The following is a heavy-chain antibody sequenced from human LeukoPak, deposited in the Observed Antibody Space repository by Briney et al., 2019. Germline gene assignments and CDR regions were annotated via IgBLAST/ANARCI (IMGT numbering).Heavy chain of an antibody. CDR2: IYTSGST. D-gene: IGHD5-24*01. V-gene: IGHV4-4*07. CDR1: GGSISSYY. CDR3: ARDRLEYYFDY. Sequence: SETLSLTCTVSGGSISSYYWSWIRQPAGKGLEWIGRIYTSGSTNYNPSLKSRVTISVDKSKNQFSLKLSSVTAADTAVYYCARDRLEYYFDYWAQGTLVTVSS. J-gene: IGHJ4*02.